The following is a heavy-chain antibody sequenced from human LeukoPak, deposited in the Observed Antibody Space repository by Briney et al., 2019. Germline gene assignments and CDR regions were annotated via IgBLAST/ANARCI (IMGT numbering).Heavy chain of an antibody. Sequence: GGSLRLSCAASGFTFSRYSMNWVRQAPGKGLEWVSSINSSSSYIYYADPLKGRFNIARDNAKHSLYLQMNSLRAEDTAVYYCARGAHNYGYIFDYWGQGTLVTVSS. J-gene: IGHJ4*02. D-gene: IGHD5-18*01. V-gene: IGHV3-21*01. CDR1: GFTFSRYS. CDR2: INSSSSYI. CDR3: ARGAHNYGYIFDY.